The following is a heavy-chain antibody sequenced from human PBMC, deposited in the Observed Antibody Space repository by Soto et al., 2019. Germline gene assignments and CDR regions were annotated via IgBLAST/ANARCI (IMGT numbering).Heavy chain of an antibody. CDR2: VSNSGTST. Sequence: QLLESGGGLAQPGESLTLSCAASGFMFSGYAMSWVRQAPGKGLEWVSAVSNSGTSTSYADSVKGRFTISRDYSKNTLHLQLSGLGAEDTALYYCVKDLAASGWFDPWGQGTLVIVSS. CDR3: VKDLAASGWFDP. D-gene: IGHD2-15*01. J-gene: IGHJ5*02. V-gene: IGHV3-23*01. CDR1: GFMFSGYA.